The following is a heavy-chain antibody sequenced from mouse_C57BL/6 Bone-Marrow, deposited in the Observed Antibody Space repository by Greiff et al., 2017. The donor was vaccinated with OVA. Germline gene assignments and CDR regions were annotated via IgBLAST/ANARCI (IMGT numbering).Heavy chain of an antibody. CDR2: ISSGGSYT. Sequence: EVQVVESGGDLVKPGGSLKLSCAASGFTFSSYGMSWVRQTPDKRLEWVATISSGGSYTYYPESVKGRFTISRDNAKNTLYLQMSSLKSEDTAMYYCARQLRLDYWGQGTTLTVSS. CDR1: GFTFSSYG. CDR3: ARQLRLDY. V-gene: IGHV5-6*01. D-gene: IGHD3-2*02. J-gene: IGHJ2*01.